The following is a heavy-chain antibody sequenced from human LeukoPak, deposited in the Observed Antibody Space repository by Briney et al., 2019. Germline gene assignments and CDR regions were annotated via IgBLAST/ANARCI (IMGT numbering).Heavy chain of an antibody. CDR2: IYTTESS. J-gene: IGHJ4*02. D-gene: IGHD6-13*01. CDR3: AREGVGAVGPFDY. V-gene: IGHV4-4*07. Sequence: SETLSLTCTVSGGSISTYYWNWIRQPAGKGLEWIGRIYTTESSNYNPSLKSRVTMSVDTSKNQFSLNLSSVTAADTAVYYCAREGVGAVGPFDYWGQGSLVTVSS. CDR1: GGSISTYY.